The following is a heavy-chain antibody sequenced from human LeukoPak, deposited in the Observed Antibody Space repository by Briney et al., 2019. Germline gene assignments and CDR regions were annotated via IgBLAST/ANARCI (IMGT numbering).Heavy chain of an antibody. CDR2: INPSGCST. CDR1: GYTFTIYY. J-gene: IGHJ6*02. Sequence: ASVKVSCKASGYTFTIYYMHWVRQAPGQGREWMGIINPSGCSTSYAQNFQARVTMTRDTSTSTVYMELSSLRSEDTAVYYCALRRGRRITIFGVAYYGMDVWGQGTTVTVSS. V-gene: IGHV1-46*01. D-gene: IGHD3-3*01. CDR3: ALRRGRRITIFGVAYYGMDV.